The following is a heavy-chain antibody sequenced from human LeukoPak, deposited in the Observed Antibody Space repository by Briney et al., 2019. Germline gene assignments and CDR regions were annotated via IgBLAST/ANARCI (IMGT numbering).Heavy chain of an antibody. V-gene: IGHV4-34*01. D-gene: IGHD3-3*01. CDR2: INHSGST. CDR3: ARVGYDFWSGYYTGGYFDY. CDR1: GGSFSGYY. Sequence: SETLSLTCAVYGGSFSGYYWSWIRQPPGKGLEWIGEINHSGSTNYNPSLKSRVTISVDTSKNQFSLKLSSVTAADTAVYYCARVGYDFWSGYYTGGYFDYWGQGTLVTVSS. J-gene: IGHJ4*02.